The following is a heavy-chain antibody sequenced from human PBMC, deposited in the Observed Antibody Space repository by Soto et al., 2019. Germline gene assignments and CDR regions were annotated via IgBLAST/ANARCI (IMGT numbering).Heavy chain of an antibody. Sequence: QVQLQESGPGLVKPSQTLSLTCNVSGGSISSGDYYWTWIRQSPGKGLEWIGYIYYTGSTFYSPSLTSRVTISLATSENHFSLDMNSVTAADTAVYFCARVSGHNTGYYSVYFMDVWGQGTTVTVSS. D-gene: IGHD5-18*01. V-gene: IGHV4-30-4*01. CDR3: ARVSGHNTGYYSVYFMDV. CDR2: IYYTGST. CDR1: GGSISSGDYY. J-gene: IGHJ6*02.